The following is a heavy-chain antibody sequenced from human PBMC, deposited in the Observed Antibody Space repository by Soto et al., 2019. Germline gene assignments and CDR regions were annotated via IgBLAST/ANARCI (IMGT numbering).Heavy chain of an antibody. V-gene: IGHV3-23*01. Sequence: GGSLTLSCAASGFTFSSNDMSWGRQAPGKGLEWVSTISGSGGGTYYADSMKGRFTISRDNSKNTPYLQMYSLRVEDRAAYYCARESDHWGQGTLVTVSS. CDR2: ISGSGGGT. J-gene: IGHJ4*02. CDR3: ARESDH. CDR1: GFTFSSND.